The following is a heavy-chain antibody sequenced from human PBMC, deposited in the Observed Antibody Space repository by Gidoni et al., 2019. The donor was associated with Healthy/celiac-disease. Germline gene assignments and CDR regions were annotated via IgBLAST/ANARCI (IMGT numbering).Heavy chain of an antibody. J-gene: IGHJ6*02. Sequence: QVQLVGYGGGVVKPGRSLRLSCAASGCTLSSYGLHGVRQAPGKGLEWVGVIWYDGSNKYYAASVKGRVTISRDHSKNTLYLQMNSLRAEATAVYYCARMDSSSPALGMDVWGQGPTVTVSS. CDR3: ARMDSSSPALGMDV. CDR1: GCTLSSYG. V-gene: IGHV3-33*01. D-gene: IGHD6-6*01. CDR2: IWYDGSNK.